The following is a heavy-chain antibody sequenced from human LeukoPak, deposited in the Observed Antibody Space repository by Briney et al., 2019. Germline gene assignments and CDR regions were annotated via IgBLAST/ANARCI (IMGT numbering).Heavy chain of an antibody. Sequence: ASVKVSRKASGSAFTSYGISWVRQAPGQGLEWMGWISGYNGNTNYAQKLQGRVTMTTDTSTSTSYLELRSLRSDDTAVYYCARDEYASSWYYCDYWGQGTLVTVSS. CDR1: GSAFTSYG. D-gene: IGHD6-13*01. J-gene: IGHJ4*02. CDR2: ISGYNGNT. CDR3: ARDEYASSWYYCDY. V-gene: IGHV1-18*01.